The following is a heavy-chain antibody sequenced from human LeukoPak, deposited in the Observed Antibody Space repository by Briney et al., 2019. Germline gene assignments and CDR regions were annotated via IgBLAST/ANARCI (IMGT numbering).Heavy chain of an antibody. J-gene: IGHJ4*02. CDR1: GGSISSSSYY. CDR3: ARIRAPYYYDSSGYLTANYFDY. Sequence: SETLSLTCTVSGGSISSSSYYWGWIRQPPGKGLEWIGSIYYSGSTYYNPSLKSRVTISVDTSKNQFSLKLSSVTAADTAVYYCARIRAPYYYDSSGYLTANYFDYWGQGTLVTVSS. V-gene: IGHV4-39*07. CDR2: IYYSGST. D-gene: IGHD3-22*01.